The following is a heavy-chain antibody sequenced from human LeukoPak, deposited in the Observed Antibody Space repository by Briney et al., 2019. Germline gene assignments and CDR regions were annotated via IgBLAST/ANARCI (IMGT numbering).Heavy chain of an antibody. V-gene: IGHV1-69*01. CDR2: IIPIFGTA. Sequence: SVEVSCKASGGTFSSYAISWVRQAPGQGLEWMGGIIPIFGTANYAQKFQGRVTITADESTSTAYMELSSLRSEDTAVYYCATGEQLWLPGYWGQGTLVTVSS. J-gene: IGHJ4*02. CDR3: ATGEQLWLPGY. D-gene: IGHD5-18*01. CDR1: GGTFSSYA.